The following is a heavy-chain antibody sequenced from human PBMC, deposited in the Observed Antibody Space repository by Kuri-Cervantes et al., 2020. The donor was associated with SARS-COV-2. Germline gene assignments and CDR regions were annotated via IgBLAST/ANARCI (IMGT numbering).Heavy chain of an antibody. CDR1: GFTFNTYS. CDR3: TRNDFWSGYYLDY. Sequence: LSLTCAASGFTFNTYSMDWVRLAPGKGLEWVGFIRSKAYGGTTEYAASVKGRFTISRDDSKSIAYLQMNSLKTEDTAVYYCTRNDFWSGYYLDYWGQGTLVTVSS. D-gene: IGHD3-3*01. J-gene: IGHJ4*02. V-gene: IGHV3-49*02. CDR2: IRSKAYGGTT.